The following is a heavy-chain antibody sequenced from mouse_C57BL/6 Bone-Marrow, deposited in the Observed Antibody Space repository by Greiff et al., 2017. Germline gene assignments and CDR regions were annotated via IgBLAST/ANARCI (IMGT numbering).Heavy chain of an antibody. J-gene: IGHJ4*01. D-gene: IGHD1-1*02. Sequence: QVQLQQPGAELVKPGASVKLSCKASGYTFTSYWMHWVKQRPGQGLEWIGMIHPNSGSTNYNEKFKSKATLTVDKSSSTAYMQLSSLTSEDSAVYYCARGWFPGLYYAMDYWGQGTSVTVSS. CDR2: IHPNSGST. CDR3: ARGWFPGLYYAMDY. V-gene: IGHV1-64*01. CDR1: GYTFTSYW.